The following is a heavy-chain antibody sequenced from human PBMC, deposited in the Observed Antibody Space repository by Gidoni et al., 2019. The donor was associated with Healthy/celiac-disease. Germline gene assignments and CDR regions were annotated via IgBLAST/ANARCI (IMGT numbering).Heavy chain of an antibody. D-gene: IGHD1-26*01. CDR2: ISSSSSTI. J-gene: IGHJ3*02. Sequence: EVQLVESGGGLVQLGGSLRLSGAASGFTLSSYSMNWVRQAPGKGLEWVSYISSSSSTIYYADSVKGRFTISRDNAKNSLYLQMNSLRAEDTAVYYCARDGAWELRIEAFDIWGQGTMVTVSS. V-gene: IGHV3-48*01. CDR1: GFTLSSYS. CDR3: ARDGAWELRIEAFDI.